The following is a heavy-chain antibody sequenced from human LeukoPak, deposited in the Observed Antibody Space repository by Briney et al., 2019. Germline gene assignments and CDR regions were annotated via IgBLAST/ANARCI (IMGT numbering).Heavy chain of an antibody. J-gene: IGHJ4*02. Sequence: GSLRLSSAASGFTFSSYSMNWVRQAPGKGLEWVSFISSSSSYIYYADSVKGRFTISRNNAKNSLYLQMNSLRAEDTAVYYCARGGSSWYYFDYWGQGTLVTVSS. CDR3: ARGGSSWYYFDY. V-gene: IGHV3-21*01. D-gene: IGHD6-13*01. CDR1: GFTFSSYS. CDR2: ISSSSSYI.